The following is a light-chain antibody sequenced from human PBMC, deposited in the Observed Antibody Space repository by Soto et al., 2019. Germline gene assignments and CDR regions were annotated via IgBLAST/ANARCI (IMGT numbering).Light chain of an antibody. CDR2: GAS. CDR3: QQYNSWPPYT. Sequence: EVVMTQSPATVSVSPGEGATLSCSASQSVSSNLAWYQQKPGQAPRLLIYGASTRATGTPARFSGSGSGTEFTLTISSLQSEDFAVYYCQQYNSWPPYTFGQGTKVDIK. J-gene: IGKJ2*01. CDR1: QSVSSN. V-gene: IGKV3-15*01.